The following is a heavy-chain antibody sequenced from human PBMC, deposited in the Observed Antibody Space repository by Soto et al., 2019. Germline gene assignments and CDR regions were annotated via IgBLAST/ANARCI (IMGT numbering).Heavy chain of an antibody. Sequence: GESLKISCKGSGYSFTSYWIGWVRQMPGKGLEWMGIIYPGDSDTRYSPSFQGQVTISADKSISTAYLQWSSLKASDTAMYYCARHDLPGGYGVPYYYYGMDVWGQGTTVTVS. CDR3: ARHDLPGGYGVPYYYYGMDV. D-gene: IGHD4-17*01. CDR1: GYSFTSYW. CDR2: IYPGDSDT. V-gene: IGHV5-51*01. J-gene: IGHJ6*02.